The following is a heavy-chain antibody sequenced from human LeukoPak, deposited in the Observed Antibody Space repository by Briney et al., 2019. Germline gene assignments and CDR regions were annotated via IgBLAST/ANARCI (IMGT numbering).Heavy chain of an antibody. Sequence: GGSLRHSYAASGFTFSSYWMSWVRQAPGKGLAWVANIKEDGSEKYYVDSVKGRFTISRDNAKNSLYLQMNSLRVEDTAVYYCARGLTVAYYWGQGTLVTVSS. D-gene: IGHD3-9*01. CDR1: GFTFSSYW. J-gene: IGHJ4*02. CDR3: ARGLTVAYY. V-gene: IGHV3-7*04. CDR2: IKEDGSEK.